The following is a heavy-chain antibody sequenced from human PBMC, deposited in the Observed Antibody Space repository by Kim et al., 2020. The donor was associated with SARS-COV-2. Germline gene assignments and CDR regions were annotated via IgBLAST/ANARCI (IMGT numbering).Heavy chain of an antibody. CDR2: IWYDGSNK. D-gene: IGHD3-10*01. Sequence: GGSLRLSCAASGFTFSSYGMHWVRQAPGKGLEWVAAIWYDGSNKYYADSVKGRFTISRDNSKNTLYLQMNSLRAEDTAVYYCARDGQVGFGAFALYYYGMDVWGQGATVTVSS. CDR1: GFTFSSYG. V-gene: IGHV3-33*01. J-gene: IGHJ6*02. CDR3: ARDGQVGFGAFALYYYGMDV.